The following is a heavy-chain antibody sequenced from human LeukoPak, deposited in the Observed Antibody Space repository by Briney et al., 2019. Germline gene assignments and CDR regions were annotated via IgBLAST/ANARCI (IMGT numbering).Heavy chain of an antibody. V-gene: IGHV4-34*01. CDR1: GGSFSGYY. J-gene: IGHJ6*02. D-gene: IGHD2-2*01. CDR3: ARGPSCSSASCYGQYYYYYGLDV. CDR2: INHSGST. Sequence: PSETLSLTCAVYGGSFSGYYWSWIRQPPGKGLEWIGEINHSGSTNYNPSLESRVTISADTSKHQFSLKLSSVTAADTAVYYCARGPSCSSASCYGQYYYYYGLDVWGRGTTVTVSS.